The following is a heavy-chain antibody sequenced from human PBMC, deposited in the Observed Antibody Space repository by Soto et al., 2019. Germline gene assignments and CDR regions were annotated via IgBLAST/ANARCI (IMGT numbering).Heavy chain of an antibody. J-gene: IGHJ6*02. V-gene: IGHV1-2*02. CDR1: GYTFTGYY. CDR2: INPNSGGT. D-gene: IGHD5-18*01. Sequence: SVKVSCKASGYTFTGYYMHWVRQAPGQGLEWMGWINPNSGGTNYAQKFQGRVTMTRDTSISTAYMELSRLRSDDTAVYYCATGYSYGFYYGMDVWGQGTTVTVSS. CDR3: ATGYSYGFYYGMDV.